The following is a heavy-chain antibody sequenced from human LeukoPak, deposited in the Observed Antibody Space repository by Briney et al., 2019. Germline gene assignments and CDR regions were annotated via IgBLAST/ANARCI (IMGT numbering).Heavy chain of an antibody. D-gene: IGHD3-3*01. J-gene: IGHJ4*02. CDR1: GFTFSNYW. CDR3: ARDFWGAYRVDFFDY. CDR2: IKQDGSET. Sequence: PGGSLRLSCAASGFTFSNYWMSWVRRAPGKGLEWVANIKQDGSETYYVDSVRGRFTISRDNAQNSLYLQMNSLRAEDTAVYHCARDFWGAYRVDFFDYWGQGILVTVSS. V-gene: IGHV3-7*01.